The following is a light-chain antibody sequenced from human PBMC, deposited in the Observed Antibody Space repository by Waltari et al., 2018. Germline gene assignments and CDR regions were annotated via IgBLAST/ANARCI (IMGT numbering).Light chain of an antibody. CDR2: WAS. V-gene: IGKV4-1*01. CDR3: QQYYSTPPT. Sequence: DIVMTQSPDSLAVSLGERATSNCKSSQSVLYSSNNKNYLAWYQQKQGQPPKLLICWASIRESGVPDRFSGSGSGTDFTLTISSLQAEDVAVYYCQQYYSTPPTFGQGTKVEIK. CDR1: QSVLYSSNNKNY. J-gene: IGKJ1*01.